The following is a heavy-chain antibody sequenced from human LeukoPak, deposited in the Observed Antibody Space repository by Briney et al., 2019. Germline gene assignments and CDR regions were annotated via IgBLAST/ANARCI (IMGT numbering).Heavy chain of an antibody. V-gene: IGHV3-23*01. J-gene: IGHJ3*01. CDR1: GFTFPNYV. CDR2: ISGSGGNT. D-gene: IGHD4-11*01. CDR3: ANEYSKGDV. Sequence: GGSLRLSCAASGFTFPNYVMSWVRQAPGKGLEWVSGISGSGGNTYYADSVRGRFTISRDNSKNTLYLQMNSLRAEDAAVYYCANEYSKGDVWGQGTMVTVSS.